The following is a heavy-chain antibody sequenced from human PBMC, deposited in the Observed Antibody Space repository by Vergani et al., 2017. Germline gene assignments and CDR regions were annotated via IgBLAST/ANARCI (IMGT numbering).Heavy chain of an antibody. CDR2: ILGSGTA. CDR1: GASMSSVGYY. Sequence: QVKLQESGPGLLKPSQTLSLTCTVSGASMSSVGYYWTWIRQSAGKRLEWIGDILGSGTANYNPSFQGRVSMSVATSKNQFSLTLSSVNATDTAVYYCARGSRGAGYSGPDSWGQGTRVTVSS. J-gene: IGHJ4*02. CDR3: ARGSRGAGYSGPDS. V-gene: IGHV4-61*02. D-gene: IGHD1-26*01.